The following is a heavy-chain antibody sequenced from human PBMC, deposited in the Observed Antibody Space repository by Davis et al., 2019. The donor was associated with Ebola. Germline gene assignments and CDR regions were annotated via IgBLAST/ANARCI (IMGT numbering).Heavy chain of an antibody. CDR3: ARGIVVVVAATPDWFDP. CDR2: IFYSGST. V-gene: IGHV4-31*03. D-gene: IGHD2-15*01. J-gene: IGHJ5*02. CDR1: GGSISSGGYY. Sequence: SETLSLTCTVSGGSISSGGYYWSRLRQHPGKGLEWLGYIFYSGSTYYNPSLKSRVTISVDTSKNQFSLKLSSVTAADTAVYYCARGIVVVVAATPDWFDPWGQGTLVTVSS.